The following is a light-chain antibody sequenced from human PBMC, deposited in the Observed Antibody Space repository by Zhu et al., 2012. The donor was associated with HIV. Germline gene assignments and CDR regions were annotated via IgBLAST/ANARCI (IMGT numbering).Light chain of an antibody. V-gene: IGKV3-11*01. CDR1: GSVRSF. CDR3: QQRXSWPLT. CDR2: DTS. J-gene: IGKJ4*01. Sequence: IVLTQSPATLSLSPGERATVSCRASGSVRSFLAWYQQKPGQAPRLLIYDTSKRATGIPARFSGSGSGTDFTLTISSLEPEDFALYYCQQRXSWPLTFGGGTKVEIK.